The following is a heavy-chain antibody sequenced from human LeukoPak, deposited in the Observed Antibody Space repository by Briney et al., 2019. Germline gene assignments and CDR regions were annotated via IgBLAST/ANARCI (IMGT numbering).Heavy chain of an antibody. V-gene: IGHV4-34*09. CDR2: INHSGST. Sequence: SETLSLTCAVYGGSFSGHYWSWIRQPPGKGLEWIGEINHSGSTNYNPSLKSRVTISVDTSKNQFSLKLSSVTAADTAVYYCARAYGSGRGHYYYYGMDVWGQGTTVTVSS. CDR3: ARAYGSGRGHYYYYGMDV. CDR1: GGSFSGHY. D-gene: IGHD3-10*01. J-gene: IGHJ6*02.